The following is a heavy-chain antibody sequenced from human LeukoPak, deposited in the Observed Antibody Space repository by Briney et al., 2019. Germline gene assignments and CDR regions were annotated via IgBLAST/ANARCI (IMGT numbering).Heavy chain of an antibody. CDR2: ISYDGSNK. CDR3: AKDPDYPPWY. CDR1: GFTFSSYG. D-gene: IGHD4-11*01. Sequence: PGGSLRLSCAASGFTFSSYGMHWVRQAPGKGLEGVAVISYDGSNKYYADSVKGRFTISRDNSKNTLYLQMNSLRAEDTAVYYCAKDPDYPPWYWGQGTLVTVSS. V-gene: IGHV3-30*18. J-gene: IGHJ4*02.